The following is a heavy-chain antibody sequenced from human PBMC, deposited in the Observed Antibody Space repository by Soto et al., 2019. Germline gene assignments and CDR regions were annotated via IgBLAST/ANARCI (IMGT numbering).Heavy chain of an antibody. CDR1: GYSFTGYY. CDR3: ARSSALTISGVGGMDV. J-gene: IGHJ6*02. D-gene: IGHD3-3*01. V-gene: IGHV1-2*02. CDR2: INPNSGGT. Sequence: ASVKVSCKASGYSFTGYYIHWLRQAPGQGLEWMGWINPNSGGTNYAQKFQGRVTMTRDTSTTTAYMELSRLRSNDTAVFYCARSSALTISGVGGMDVWGQGATVTVSS.